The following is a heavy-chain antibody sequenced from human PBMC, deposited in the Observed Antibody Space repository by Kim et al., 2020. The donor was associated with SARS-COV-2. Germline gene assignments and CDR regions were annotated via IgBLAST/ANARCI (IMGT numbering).Heavy chain of an antibody. CDR2: FDPEDGET. CDR1: GYTLTELS. J-gene: IGHJ6*02. D-gene: IGHD3-10*01. CDR3: ATTLPPYYYGSGSHPPYYYYGMDV. V-gene: IGHV1-24*01. Sequence: ASVKVSCKVSGYTLTELSMHWVRQAPGKGLEWMGGFDPEDGETIYAQKFQGRVTMTEDTSTDTAYMELSSLRSEDTAVYYCATTLPPYYYGSGSHPPYYYYGMDVWGQGTTVTVSS.